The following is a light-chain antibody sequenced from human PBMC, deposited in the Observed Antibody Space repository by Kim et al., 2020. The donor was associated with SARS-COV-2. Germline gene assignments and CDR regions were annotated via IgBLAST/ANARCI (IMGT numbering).Light chain of an antibody. J-gene: IGKJ1*01. Sequence: EIVLTQSPGTLSLSPGERATLSCRASQSVSSIYLAWYQQKPGQAPRLLIYGASSRATGIPDRFSGSGSGTDFTLTISRLEPEDFAVYYCQQYGSSPWTFGQGTKLEI. CDR1: QSVSSIY. CDR3: QQYGSSPWT. CDR2: GAS. V-gene: IGKV3-20*01.